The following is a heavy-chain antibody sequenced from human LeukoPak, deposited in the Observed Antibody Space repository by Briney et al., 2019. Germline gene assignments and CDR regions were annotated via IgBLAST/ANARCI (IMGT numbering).Heavy chain of an antibody. CDR1: GFTFSSYW. CDR2: IKQDGSEK. V-gene: IGHV3-7*01. D-gene: IGHD2-15*01. Sequence: GGSLRLSCAASGFTFSSYWMSWVRQAPGKGLEWVANIKQDGSEKYYVDSVKGRFTISRDNAKNSLYLQMSSLRAEDTAVYYCAREEYCSGGSCYTPYYYYYYMDVWGKGTTVTVSS. J-gene: IGHJ6*03. CDR3: AREEYCSGGSCYTPYYYYYYMDV.